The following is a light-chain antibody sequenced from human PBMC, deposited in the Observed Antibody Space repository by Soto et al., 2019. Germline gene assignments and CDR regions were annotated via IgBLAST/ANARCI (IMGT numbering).Light chain of an antibody. J-gene: IGKJ1*01. CDR1: QTIGGC. CDR2: KAS. Sequence: DIQMTQSPSTLSGSVGDRVTITCRASQTIGGCLAWNQQKPGKAPKLLIYKASTLKSGVPSRFSGSGSGTEFTLTISSLQPDDFATYYCQHYNSYSEAFGQGTKVELK. V-gene: IGKV1-5*03. CDR3: QHYNSYSEA.